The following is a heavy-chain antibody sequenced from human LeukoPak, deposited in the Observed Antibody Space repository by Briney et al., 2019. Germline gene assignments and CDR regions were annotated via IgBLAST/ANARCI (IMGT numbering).Heavy chain of an antibody. CDR2: ISGGGDT. J-gene: IGHJ4*02. D-gene: IGHD5-18*01. CDR3: ARGFHSYGLSYYFDY. V-gene: IGHV3-53*01. Sequence: PGGSLRLSCAASDFKIRNYYISWVRQAPGKGLEWVSVISGGGDTSYSGSVKGRFIISRHTSKNTVFLQMNKLRVEDTAVYFCARGFHSYGLSYYFDYWGQGTGVTVSS. CDR1: DFKIRNYY.